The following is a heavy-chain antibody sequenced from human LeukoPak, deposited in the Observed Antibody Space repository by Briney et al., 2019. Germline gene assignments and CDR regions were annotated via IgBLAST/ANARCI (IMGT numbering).Heavy chain of an antibody. Sequence: GASVKVSCKASGYTFTTYYVHWVRQAPGQGLEWMGWINPNSGGTNYAPKFQGRVTMTRDTSISTAYMELNRLRSDDTAVYYRARVSFRSASWYGHYFDYWGPGTLVTVSS. CDR2: INPNSGGT. CDR1: GYTFTTYY. J-gene: IGHJ4*02. CDR3: ARVSFRSASWYGHYFDY. V-gene: IGHV1-2*02. D-gene: IGHD2-2*01.